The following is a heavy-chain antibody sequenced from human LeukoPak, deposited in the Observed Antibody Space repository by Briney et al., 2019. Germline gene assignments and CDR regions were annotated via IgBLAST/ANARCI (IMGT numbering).Heavy chain of an antibody. CDR2: IWYDGSNK. D-gene: IGHD6-19*01. CDR1: GFTFSSYV. Sequence: GGSLRLSCAASGFTFSSYVMHWVRQAPGKGPEWVAVIWYDGSNKYYADSVKGRFTISRDNSKNTLYLQMNSLRAEDTAVYYCARESSGWSSFYYGMDVWGRGTTVTVSS. J-gene: IGHJ6*02. V-gene: IGHV3-33*01. CDR3: ARESSGWSSFYYGMDV.